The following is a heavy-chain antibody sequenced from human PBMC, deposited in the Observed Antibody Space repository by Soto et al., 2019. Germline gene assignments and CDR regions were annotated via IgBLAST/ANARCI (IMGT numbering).Heavy chain of an antibody. CDR1: GFTFSSYS. D-gene: IGHD3-10*01. V-gene: IGHV3-21*01. CDR2: ISSSSSYI. J-gene: IGHJ3*02. CDR3: ARDWNIIGQDAFDI. Sequence: EVQLVESGGGLVKPGGSLRLSCAASGFTFSSYSMNWVRQAPGKGLEWVSSISSSSSYIYYADSVKGRFIISRDNAKNSLYLQMNSLRAEDTAVYYCARDWNIIGQDAFDIWGQGTMVNVSS.